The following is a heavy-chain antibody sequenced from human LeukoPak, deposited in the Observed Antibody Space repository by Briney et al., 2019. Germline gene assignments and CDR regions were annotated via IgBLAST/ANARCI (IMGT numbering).Heavy chain of an antibody. V-gene: IGHV4-30-4*01. Sequence: PSETLSLTCTVSGGSISSGDYYWRWLRQPPGTGLEWIGYIYYSGSTYYNPSLKSRVTISVDTSKNQFSLKLSSVTAADTAVYYCARGDGDYHNGMDVWGKGTTVTVSS. D-gene: IGHD4-17*01. J-gene: IGHJ6*04. CDR3: ARGDGDYHNGMDV. CDR1: GGSISSGDYY. CDR2: IYYSGST.